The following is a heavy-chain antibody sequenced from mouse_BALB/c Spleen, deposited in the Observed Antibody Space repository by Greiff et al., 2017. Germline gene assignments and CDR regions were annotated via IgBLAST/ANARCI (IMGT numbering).Heavy chain of an antibody. D-gene: IGHD2-3*01. CDR1: GYAFSSSW. CDR3: ARGGYDGYYYAMDY. CDR2: IYPGDGDT. V-gene: IGHV1-82*01. J-gene: IGHJ4*01. Sequence: QVQLQQSGPELVKPGASVKISCKASGYAFSSSWMNWVKQRPGQGLEWIGRIYPGDGDTNYNGKFKGKATLTADKSSSTAYMQLSSLTSVDSAVYFCARGGYDGYYYAMDYWGQGTSVTVSS.